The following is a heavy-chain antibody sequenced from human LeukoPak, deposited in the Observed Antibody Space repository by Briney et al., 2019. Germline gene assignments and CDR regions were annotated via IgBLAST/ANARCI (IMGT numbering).Heavy chain of an antibody. CDR1: GGIFSSYA. CDR3: ASMVRGVIITPQVYYGMDV. V-gene: IGHV1-69*13. CDR2: IIPIFGTA. J-gene: IGHJ6*02. D-gene: IGHD3-10*01. Sequence: ASVKVSCKASGGIFSSYAISWVRQAPGQGLEWMGGIIPIFGTANYAQKFQGRVTITADESTSTAYMELSSLRSEDTAVYYCASMVRGVIITPQVYYGMDVWGQETTGTVSS.